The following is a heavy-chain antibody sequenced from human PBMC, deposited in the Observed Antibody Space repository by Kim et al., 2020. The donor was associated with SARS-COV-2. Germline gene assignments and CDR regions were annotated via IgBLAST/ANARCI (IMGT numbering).Heavy chain of an antibody. CDR2: VYGEGDK. Sequence: SGPTLVNPTQTLTLTCTFSGFSLINRVGVGWIRQPPGKALEWLAIVYGEGDKYYSPSLQNRLTITKDTSENQVVLMMTNVDPVDTGTYYCGHRRQPSAGDRFDTWGQGVLVTVSS. J-gene: IGHJ5*02. V-gene: IGHV2-5*02. CDR1: GFSLINRVG. CDR3: GHRRQPSAGDRFDT. D-gene: IGHD3-10*01.